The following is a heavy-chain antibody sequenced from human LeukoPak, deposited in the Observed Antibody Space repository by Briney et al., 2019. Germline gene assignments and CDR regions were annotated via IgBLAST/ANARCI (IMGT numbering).Heavy chain of an antibody. V-gene: IGHV1-69*13. D-gene: IGHD3-22*01. CDR1: GYTFTSYY. CDR2: IIPIFGTA. J-gene: IGHJ4*02. CDR3: ARAGFSIVVGPLGSFDY. Sequence: GASVKVSCKASGYTFTSYYMHWVRQAPGQGLEWMGGIIPIFGTANYAQKFQGRVTITADESTSTAYMELSSLRSEDTAVYYCARAGFSIVVGPLGSFDYWGQGTLVTVSS.